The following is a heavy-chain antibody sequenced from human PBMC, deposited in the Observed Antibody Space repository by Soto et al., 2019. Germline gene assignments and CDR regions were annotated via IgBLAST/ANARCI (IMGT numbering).Heavy chain of an antibody. CDR2: IYHSGST. CDR3: ARPKTIGAAAGKGWFDP. Sequence: ASETLSLTCAVSGGSISSGGYSWSWIRQPPGKGLEWIGYIYHSGSTYYNPSLKSRVTISVDRSKNQFSLKLTYVTAADTAMYYCARPKTIGAAAGKGWFDPWGQGTLVTVSS. V-gene: IGHV4-30-2*01. CDR1: GGSISSGGYS. J-gene: IGHJ5*02. D-gene: IGHD6-13*01.